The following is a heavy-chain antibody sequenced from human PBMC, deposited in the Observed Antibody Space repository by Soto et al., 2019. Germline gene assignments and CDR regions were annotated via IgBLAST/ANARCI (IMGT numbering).Heavy chain of an antibody. CDR1: GYSFTSYW. Sequence: EVQLVQSGAEVKKPGESLKISCKGSGYSFTSYWIGWVRQRPGKGLEWMGIIYPGDSDTRYSPSFQGQVTISADKSISTAYLQWSSLKAPDTAWYFCLRHYSAYDTLTIGYYWGQGNLVTVSS. CDR3: LRHYSAYDTLTIGYY. D-gene: IGHD3-22*01. CDR2: IYPGDSDT. V-gene: IGHV5-51*01. J-gene: IGHJ4*02.